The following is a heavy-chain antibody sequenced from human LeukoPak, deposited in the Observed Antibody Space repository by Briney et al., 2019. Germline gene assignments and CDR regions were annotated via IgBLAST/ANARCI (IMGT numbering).Heavy chain of an antibody. CDR1: GYTFTGYY. CDR2: INPNSGGT. V-gene: IGHV1-2*02. D-gene: IGHD3-22*01. J-gene: IGHJ4*02. CDR3: ARDRGDSSGYYGTFDY. Sequence: ASVKVSCKASGYTFTGYYMHWVRQAPGQGLEWMGWINPNSGGTNYAQKFQGRVTMTRDTPISTAYMELSRLRSDDTAVYYCARDRGDSSGYYGTFDYWGQGTLVTVSS.